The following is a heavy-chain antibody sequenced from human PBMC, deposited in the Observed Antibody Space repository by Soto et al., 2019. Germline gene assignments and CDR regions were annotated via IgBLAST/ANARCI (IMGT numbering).Heavy chain of an antibody. CDR3: ARGVALAGNDVFDI. CDR2: INHSGST. V-gene: IGHV4-34*01. D-gene: IGHD6-19*01. J-gene: IGHJ3*02. CDR1: GLSFSCYY. Sequence: SETMSLTCAFYGLSFSCYYLILIRPPPGKGLEWIGEINHSGSTNYNPSLESRVTISVDTSKNQFSLKLSSVSAADTAVYYCARGVALAGNDVFDIWGQGTMVTVSS.